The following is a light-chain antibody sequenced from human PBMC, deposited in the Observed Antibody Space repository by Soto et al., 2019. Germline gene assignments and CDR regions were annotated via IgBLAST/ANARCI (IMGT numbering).Light chain of an antibody. CDR2: GAS. V-gene: IGKV3-20*01. Sequence: EIVLTQSPGTLSLSPGERITLSCRASQSVGSSFLAWYQQKPGQAPRLLIYGASSRATGIPDRFSGSGSGTDFTLTISRLEPEDFAVYYCQQYGSSPNTFGQGTKLEI. CDR3: QQYGSSPNT. CDR1: QSVGSSF. J-gene: IGKJ2*01.